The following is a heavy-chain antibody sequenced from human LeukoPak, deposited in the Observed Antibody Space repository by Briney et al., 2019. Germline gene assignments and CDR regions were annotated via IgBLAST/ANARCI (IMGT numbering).Heavy chain of an antibody. CDR1: GGSFSVYY. V-gene: IGHV4-59*08. CDR3: ARAVSGRFDY. CDR2: IYYSGST. D-gene: IGHD6-19*01. Sequence: SETLSLTCAVYGGSFSVYYWSWIRQPPGKGLEWTGYIYYSGSTNYNPSLNSRVTISVDTSKNQFSLRLSSVTAADTAIYYCARAVSGRFDYWGQGTLVTVSS. J-gene: IGHJ4*02.